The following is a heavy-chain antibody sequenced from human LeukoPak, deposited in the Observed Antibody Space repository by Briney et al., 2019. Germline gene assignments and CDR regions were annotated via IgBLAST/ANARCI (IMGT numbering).Heavy chain of an antibody. J-gene: IGHJ4*02. D-gene: IGHD1-26*01. CDR1: GFTFSKYA. CDR3: AKDMVVGATHYFDY. CDR2: ISGSGGST. V-gene: IGHV3-23*01. Sequence: GGSLRLPCAASGFTFSKYAMSWVRQAPGKGLDWVATISGSGGSTYCADSVKGRFTISRDTSKNTLYLQINSLRAEDTAIYFCAKDMVVGATHYFDYWGQGTLVTVSS.